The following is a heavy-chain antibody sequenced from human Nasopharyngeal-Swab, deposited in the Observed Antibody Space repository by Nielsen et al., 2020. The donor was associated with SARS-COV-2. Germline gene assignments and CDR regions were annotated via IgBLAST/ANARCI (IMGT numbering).Heavy chain of an antibody. CDR1: GGSMSSSSYY. CDR2: IYYSGST. Sequence: SETLSLTCTVSGGSMSSSSYYWGWIRQPPGKGLEWIGSIYYSGSTYYNPSLKSRVTISVDTSKNQFSLKLSSVTAADTAVYYCARDLRMVRGVMGAFDIWGQGTMVTVSS. CDR3: ARDLRMVRGVMGAFDI. D-gene: IGHD3-10*01. J-gene: IGHJ3*02. V-gene: IGHV4-39*07.